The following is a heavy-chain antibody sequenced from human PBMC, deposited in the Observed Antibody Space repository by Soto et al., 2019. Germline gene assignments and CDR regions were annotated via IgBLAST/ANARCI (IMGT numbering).Heavy chain of an antibody. J-gene: IGHJ6*03. V-gene: IGHV1-2*04. CDR2: INPNGGVT. Sequence: QVPLVQSGAEVKKPGASVTVSCRSSGDTFNDYYIHWVQQAPGQGLEWMGWINPNGGVTKYAQKFQGWVSMTRDTSIRTVYMQLSRLRSDDTAVYYCARESGGATATLDYYYFYMDVWGTGTTVTVSS. CDR3: ARESGGATATLDYYYFYMDV. CDR1: GDTFNDYY. D-gene: IGHD5-12*01.